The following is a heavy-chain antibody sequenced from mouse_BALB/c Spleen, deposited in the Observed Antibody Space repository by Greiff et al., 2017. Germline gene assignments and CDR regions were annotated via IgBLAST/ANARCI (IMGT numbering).Heavy chain of an antibody. CDR1: GFDFSRYW. J-gene: IGHJ3*01. D-gene: IGHD2-4*01. CDR2: INPDSSTI. V-gene: IGHV4-1*02. CDR3: ARPHYDYDWFAY. Sequence: DVQLQESGGGLVQPGGSLKLSCAASGFDFSRYWMSWVRQAPGKGLEWIGEINPDSSTINYTPSLKDKFIISRDNAKNTLYLQMSKVRSEDTALYYCARPHYDYDWFAYWGQGTLVTVSA.